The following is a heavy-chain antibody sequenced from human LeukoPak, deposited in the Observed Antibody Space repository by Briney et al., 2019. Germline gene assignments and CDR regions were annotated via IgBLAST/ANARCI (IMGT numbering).Heavy chain of an antibody. CDR3: ARGHELDAFDI. CDR1: GFTFSSYW. J-gene: IGHJ3*02. Sequence: GGSLRLSCAASGFTFSSYWMHWVRQAPGKGLEWVSYISSSSSTIYYADSVKGRFTISRDNAENSLYLQMNSLRAGDTAVYYCARGHELDAFDIWGQGTMVTVSS. V-gene: IGHV3-48*01. D-gene: IGHD1-7*01. CDR2: ISSSSSTI.